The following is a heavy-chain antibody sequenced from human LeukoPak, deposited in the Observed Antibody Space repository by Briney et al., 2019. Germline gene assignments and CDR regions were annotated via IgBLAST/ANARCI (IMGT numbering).Heavy chain of an antibody. D-gene: IGHD5-12*01. J-gene: IGHJ2*01. CDR2: INPSGGST. V-gene: IGHV1-46*01. Sequence: GASVKVSCKASGYTFTSYYMHWVRQAPGQGLEWMGVINPSGGSTSYAQKLPGRVTMTRDTSTSTVYMELSSLRSEDTAVYYCARDKVAQSPYWYFDLWGRGTLVTVSS. CDR3: ARDKVAQSPYWYFDL. CDR1: GYTFTSYY.